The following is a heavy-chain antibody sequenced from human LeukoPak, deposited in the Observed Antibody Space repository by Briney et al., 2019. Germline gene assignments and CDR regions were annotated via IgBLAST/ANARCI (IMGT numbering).Heavy chain of an antibody. J-gene: IGHJ4*02. CDR1: GGSFSGYY. CDR3: ARAEDSSSWKNFDY. D-gene: IGHD6-6*01. CDR2: INHSGST. V-gene: IGHV4-34*01. Sequence: SETLSLTCAVYGGSFSGYYWSWIRQPPGKGLEWIGEINHSGSTNYNPSLKSRVTISVDTSKNQFSLKLSSVTAADTAVYYCARAEDSSSWKNFDYWGQGTLVTVSS.